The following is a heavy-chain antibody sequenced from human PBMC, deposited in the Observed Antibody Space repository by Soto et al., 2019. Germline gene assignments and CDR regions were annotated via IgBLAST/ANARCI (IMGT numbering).Heavy chain of an antibody. Sequence: PSETLSLTCTVSGGSISGHYWSWIRQPPGKGLQYIGYISYRGDTNYNPSLKSRVTISVDTSNNQFSLRLSSVTAADTAVYYCVRYVGLQHDTGYYDFWSGKNNWFDPWGQGTLVTVSS. J-gene: IGHJ5*02. D-gene: IGHD3-3*01. CDR3: VRYVGLQHDTGYYDFWSGKNNWFDP. V-gene: IGHV4-59*11. CDR1: GGSISGHY. CDR2: ISYRGDT.